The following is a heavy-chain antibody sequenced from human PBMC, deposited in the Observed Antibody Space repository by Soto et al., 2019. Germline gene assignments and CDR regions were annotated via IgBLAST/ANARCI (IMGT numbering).Heavy chain of an antibody. D-gene: IGHD2-15*01. CDR1: GFSLSTSGVG. J-gene: IGHJ4*02. Sequence: QITLKESGPTLVKPTQTLTLTCTFSGFSLSTSGVGVGWFRQPPGKALEWLALIYWDDDKRYTPALKSRLTLDTDTSKNQVVLTMADMDPEDTATYYCAHREVYGYCSGGSCSADYFDYWGQGTLVTVSS. CDR2: IYWDDDK. V-gene: IGHV2-5*02. CDR3: AHREVYGYCSGGSCSADYFDY.